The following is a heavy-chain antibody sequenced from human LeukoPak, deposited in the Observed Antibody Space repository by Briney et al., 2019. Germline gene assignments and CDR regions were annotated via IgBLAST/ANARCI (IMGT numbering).Heavy chain of an antibody. Sequence: GGSLRLSCAASGFTFSSYEMNWVRQAPGKGLEWVSYISSSSSTIYYADSVKGRFTISRDNAKNSLYLQMNSLRAEDTAVYYCARDLAPTTVAYYYYYMDVWGKGTTVTVSS. J-gene: IGHJ6*03. V-gene: IGHV3-48*01. CDR2: ISSSSSTI. CDR1: GFTFSSYE. CDR3: ARDLAPTTVAYYYYYMDV. D-gene: IGHD4-11*01.